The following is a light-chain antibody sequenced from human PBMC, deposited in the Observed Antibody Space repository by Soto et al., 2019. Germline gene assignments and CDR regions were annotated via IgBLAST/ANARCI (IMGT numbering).Light chain of an antibody. CDR1: SSDVGGYDY. V-gene: IGLV2-11*01. CDR3: SSYTSSNTL. CDR2: DVS. J-gene: IGLJ2*01. Sequence: QSALTQPRSVSGSPGQSVTISCTGTSSDVGGYDYVSWYQQHPGRAPKVMIYDVSKRPSGVPNRFSGSKSGNTASLTISGLQAEDEADYYCSSYTSSNTLFGGGTKLT.